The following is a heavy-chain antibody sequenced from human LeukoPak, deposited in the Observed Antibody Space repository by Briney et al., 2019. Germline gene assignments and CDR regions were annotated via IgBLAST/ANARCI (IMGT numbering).Heavy chain of an antibody. CDR2: ISYDGSNK. CDR3: AREPRGVVVIPRFDP. D-gene: IGHD3-22*01. V-gene: IGHV3-30-3*01. Sequence: PGGSLRLSCAASGFTFSSYAMHWVRQAPGKGLEWVAVISYDGSNKYYADSVKGRFTISRDNSKNTLYLQMNSLRAEDTAVYYCAREPRGVVVIPRFDPWGQGTLSPSPQ. J-gene: IGHJ5*02. CDR1: GFTFSSYA.